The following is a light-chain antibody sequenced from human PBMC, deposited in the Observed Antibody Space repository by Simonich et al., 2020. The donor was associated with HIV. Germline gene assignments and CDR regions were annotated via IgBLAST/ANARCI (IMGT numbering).Light chain of an antibody. CDR1: QSISSY. CDR2: AAS. Sequence: DIQMTQSPSSLSASVGDRVTITCLASQSISSYVNWYQQKPGKAPKLLIYAASSLQSGVPSRFSGSGSGTDFTLTISSLQPEDFATYYCQQSYSTPPYTFGQGTKLEIK. V-gene: IGKV1-39*01. CDR3: QQSYSTPPYT. J-gene: IGKJ2*01.